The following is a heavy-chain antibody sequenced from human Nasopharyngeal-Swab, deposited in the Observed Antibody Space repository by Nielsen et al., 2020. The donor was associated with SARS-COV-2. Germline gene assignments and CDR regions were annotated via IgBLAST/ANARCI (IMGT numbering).Heavy chain of an antibody. Sequence: ASVKVSCRASGYTFTSYAMHWVRQAPGQRLEWMGWINAGNGNTKYSQKFQGRVTITRDTSASTAYMELSSLRSEDTAVYYCARVASYGSGKGTVDYWGQGTRVTVSS. CDR3: ARVASYGSGKGTVDY. D-gene: IGHD3-10*01. CDR1: GYTFTSYA. V-gene: IGHV1-3*01. CDR2: INAGNGNT. J-gene: IGHJ4*02.